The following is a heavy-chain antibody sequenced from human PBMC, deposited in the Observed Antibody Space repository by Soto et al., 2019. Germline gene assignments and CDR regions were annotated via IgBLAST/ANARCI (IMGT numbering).Heavy chain of an antibody. CDR3: AKSDILTGYYYFDY. CDR1: GYTFTSYG. Sequence: ASVKVSCKASGYTFTSYGISWVRQAPGQGLEWMRWISAYNGNTNYAQKLQGRVTMTTDTSTSTAYMELRSLRSDDTAVYYCAKSDILTGYYYFDYWGQGTLVTVSS. V-gene: IGHV1-18*01. CDR2: ISAYNGNT. D-gene: IGHD3-9*01. J-gene: IGHJ4*02.